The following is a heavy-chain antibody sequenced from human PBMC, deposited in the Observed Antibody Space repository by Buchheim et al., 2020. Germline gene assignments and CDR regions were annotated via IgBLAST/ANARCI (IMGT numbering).Heavy chain of an antibody. J-gene: IGHJ4*02. V-gene: IGHV5-51*01. Sequence: EVQLVQSGAEVKEPGESLKISCKASGYSFTTHWLGWVRQMPGKGLECLGIIYPADSHTIYNPSFRGQVTISADKSVNTAYQQWDSLKGSDTSTYYCAKLGLDSSSEMVGFDSWGQGTL. CDR1: GYSFTTHW. D-gene: IGHD6-6*01. CDR2: IYPADSHT. CDR3: AKLGLDSSSEMVGFDS.